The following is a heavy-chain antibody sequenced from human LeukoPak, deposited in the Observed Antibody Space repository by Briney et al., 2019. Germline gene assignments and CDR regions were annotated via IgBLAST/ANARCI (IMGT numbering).Heavy chain of an antibody. CDR3: ASLEGGPTDGR. V-gene: IGHV3-53*01. J-gene: IGHJ4*02. Sequence: LGASLTLSCGVSAFGVSSRYMTWVRQAPAGGLECVSVIYSGGSTYYIDSVRGRFTISRDISNSTMYLEMNDLRVEDTAMYYCASLEGGPTDGRWGQGTLVTVSS. CDR2: IYSGGST. D-gene: IGHD3-3*01. CDR1: AFGVSSRY.